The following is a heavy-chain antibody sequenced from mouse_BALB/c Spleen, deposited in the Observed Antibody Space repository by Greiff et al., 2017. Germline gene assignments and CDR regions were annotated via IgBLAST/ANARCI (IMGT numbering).Heavy chain of an antibody. CDR1: GFTFSSFG. V-gene: IGHV5-17*02. J-gene: IGHJ2*01. Sequence: EVQRVESGGGLVQPGGSRKLSCAASGFTFSSFGMHWVRQAPEKGLEWVAYISSGSSTIYYADTVKGRFTISRDNPKNTLFLQMTSLRSEDTAMYYCARSPPHYYGSSNFDYWGQGTTRTVSS. CDR3: ARSPPHYYGSSNFDY. CDR2: ISSGSSTI. D-gene: IGHD1-1*01.